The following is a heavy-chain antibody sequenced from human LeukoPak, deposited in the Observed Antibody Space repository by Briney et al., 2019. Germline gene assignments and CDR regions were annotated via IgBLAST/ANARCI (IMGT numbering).Heavy chain of an antibody. V-gene: IGHV4-4*07. Sequence: PSETLSLTCTVSGGSITSYYWSWIRQPAGEGLEWIRRIYASGTTNYNPSLKSRVTISEDKSKNKFSLKLTSVTAADTAVYYCARDSPYYYYYYMDVWGKGTTVTVSS. J-gene: IGHJ6*03. CDR2: IYASGTT. CDR1: GGSITSYY. CDR3: ARDSPYYYYYYMDV.